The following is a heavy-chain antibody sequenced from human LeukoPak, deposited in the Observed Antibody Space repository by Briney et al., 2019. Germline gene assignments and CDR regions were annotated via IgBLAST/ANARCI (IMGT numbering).Heavy chain of an antibody. D-gene: IGHD5/OR15-5a*01. V-gene: IGHV4-59*01. CDR2: IYYSGST. CDR1: GGSIRSYY. J-gene: IGHJ4*01. Sequence: ETLTLTCTVSGGSIRSYYWSWLRQPPGKGLEWIGYIYYSGSTNYNPSLKSRVTISVDTSKNQFSLNLSSVTAADTAVYYCARGGSTFGYWGQGTLVSVSS. CDR3: ARGGSTFGY.